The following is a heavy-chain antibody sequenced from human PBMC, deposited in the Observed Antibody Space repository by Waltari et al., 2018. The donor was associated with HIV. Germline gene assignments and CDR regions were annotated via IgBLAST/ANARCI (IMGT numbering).Heavy chain of an antibody. D-gene: IGHD3-3*01. CDR3: TGQGGIATFGVAVDV. V-gene: IGHV3-73*01. Sequence: EVQLVESGGGLVQPGGSLKLSCAASGFTFSGSAIHWFRQASGKGLEWIGRIRNKANSYATAYAASVKGRFTVSRDDSKNTAYLQMGSLKIEDTAVYYCTGQGGIATFGVAVDVWGQGTTVIVSS. CDR2: IRNKANSYAT. J-gene: IGHJ6*02. CDR1: GFTFSGSA.